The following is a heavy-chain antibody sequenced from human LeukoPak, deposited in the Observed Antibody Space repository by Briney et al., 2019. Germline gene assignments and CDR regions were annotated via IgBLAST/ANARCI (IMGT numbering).Heavy chain of an antibody. V-gene: IGHV3-23*01. CDR3: AKDRFGDYYFDY. D-gene: IGHD3-10*01. CDR1: GFTFSSCA. CDR2: ISGSGDDT. Sequence: GGSLRLSCVASGFTFSSCAMSWVRQSPGKGLEWIPTISGSGDDTYSADSVKGRFTSSRDNSRNTLYLQMHSLRAEDTAIYYCAKDRFGDYYFDYRGQGTLVTVSS. J-gene: IGHJ4*02.